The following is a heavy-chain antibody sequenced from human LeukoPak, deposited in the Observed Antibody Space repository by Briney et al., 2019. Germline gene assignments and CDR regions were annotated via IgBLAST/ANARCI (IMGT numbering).Heavy chain of an antibody. J-gene: IGHJ4*02. CDR2: INHSGST. V-gene: IGHV4-34*01. Sequence: SETLSLTCAVYGGSFSGYYWSWIRQPPGKGLEWIGEINHSGSTNYNPSLKSRVTISVDTSKNQFSLKLSSVTAADTAVYYCARRGRRQWLVSNDYYFDYWGQGTLVTVSS. CDR3: ARRGRRQWLVSNDYYFDY. D-gene: IGHD6-19*01. CDR1: GGSFSGYY.